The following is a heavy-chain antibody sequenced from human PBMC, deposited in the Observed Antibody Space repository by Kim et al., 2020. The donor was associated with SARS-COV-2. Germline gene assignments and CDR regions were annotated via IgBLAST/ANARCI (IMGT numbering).Heavy chain of an antibody. CDR3: ARGAKITMIVVVRPGANWFDP. D-gene: IGHD3-22*01. J-gene: IGHJ5*02. Sequence: ASVKVSCKASGYTFTSYAMNWVRQAPGQGLEWMGWINTNTGNPTYAQGFTGRFVFSLDTSVSTAYLQISSLKAEDTAVYYCARGAKITMIVVVRPGANWFDPWGQGTLVTVSS. CDR1: GYTFTSYA. CDR2: INTNTGNP. V-gene: IGHV7-4-1*02.